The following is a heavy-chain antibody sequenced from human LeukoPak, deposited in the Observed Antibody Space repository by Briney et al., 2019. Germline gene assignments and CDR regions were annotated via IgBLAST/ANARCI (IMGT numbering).Heavy chain of an antibody. CDR2: IYYSGST. CDR1: GGSISSSSYY. J-gene: IGHJ3*02. V-gene: IGHV4-39*07. CDR3: ARDPMVRGGDAFDI. Sequence: KPSETLSLTCTVSGGSISSSSYYWGWIRQPPGKGLEWIGSIYYSGSTYYNPSLKSRVTISVDTSKNQFSLKLSSVTAADTAVYYCARDPMVRGGDAFDIWGQGTMVTVSS. D-gene: IGHD3-10*01.